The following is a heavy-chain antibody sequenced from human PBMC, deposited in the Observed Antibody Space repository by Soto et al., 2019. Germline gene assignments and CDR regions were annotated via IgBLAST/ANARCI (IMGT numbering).Heavy chain of an antibody. CDR2: ISSRSYTI. V-gene: IGHV3-48*02. Sequence: EVQLVESGGGLVQPGGSLRLSCAASGFSFSTYSMNWVRQAPGKGLEGVSYISSRSYTIYYIDSVKGRFTISRDNAKSSLYLQMNSLRDEDTAVYYCARGGSSSDNGMDVWGQVTTVTVSS. CDR3: ARGGSSSDNGMDV. CDR1: GFSFSTYS. J-gene: IGHJ6*02. D-gene: IGHD6-6*01.